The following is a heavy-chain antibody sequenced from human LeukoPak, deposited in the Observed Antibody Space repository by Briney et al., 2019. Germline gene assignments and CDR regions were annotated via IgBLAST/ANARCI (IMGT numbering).Heavy chain of an antibody. CDR3: STAGDFWGNDY. CDR1: GFTFSDAW. CDR2: IKSKSDGGTT. V-gene: IGHV3-15*01. J-gene: IGHJ4*02. Sequence: GGSLRLSCAASGFTFSDAWMSWVRQAPGKGLEWVGRIKSKSDGGTTDYPAPVKGRFTISRDDSKNMLYLQMNSLKIEDTAVYYCSTAGDFWGNDYWGQGTLFTVSS. D-gene: IGHD3-3*01.